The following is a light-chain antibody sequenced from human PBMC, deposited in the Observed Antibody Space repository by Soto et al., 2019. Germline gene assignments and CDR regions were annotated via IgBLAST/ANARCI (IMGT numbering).Light chain of an antibody. CDR1: QSIRNN. CDR3: QHYDKWLRR. Sequence: EIVMTQSPATLSVSPGERVTLTCRASQSIRNNLAWYQQKPGQAPRLLIYDATTRPTGMPARFSGSGSGTEFTLTIRSMPSEDFAVYSCQHYDKWLRRFGQGIKV. CDR2: DAT. J-gene: IGKJ1*01. V-gene: IGKV3-15*01.